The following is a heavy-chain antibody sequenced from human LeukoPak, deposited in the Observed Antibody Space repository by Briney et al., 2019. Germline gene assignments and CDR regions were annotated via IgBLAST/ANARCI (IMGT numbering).Heavy chain of an antibody. V-gene: IGHV3-23*01. CDR1: GFSLSGYA. CDR3: PKRSGYTSRWFFDL. Sequence: GGSLKHSCAASGFSLSGYAVSEVRHAPGEGGEWVSTISGSSDNTYYAESVKGRFTISRDNSKNTLFLQMNSRRAGEMAVFYCPKRSGYTSRWFFDLWGEGTLVTVSS. CDR2: ISGSSDNT. J-gene: IGHJ4*02. D-gene: IGHD5-12*01.